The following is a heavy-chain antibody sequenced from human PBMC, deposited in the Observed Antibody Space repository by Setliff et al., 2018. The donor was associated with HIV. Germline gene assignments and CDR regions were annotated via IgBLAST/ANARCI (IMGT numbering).Heavy chain of an antibody. V-gene: IGHV3-23*01. CDR3: ARSVISISMDLSGFPGWFDP. J-gene: IGHJ5*02. Sequence: PGGSLSLSCAASGFTFSSFAMSWVRQAPGKGLEWVATMSGSGGVTYYADSMKGRFTISRDNSKSTLDLQMNSLRVEDTALYYCARSVISISMDLSGFPGWFDPWGQGTLVTVSS. CDR1: GFTFSSFA. CDR2: MSGSGGVT. D-gene: IGHD3-10*01.